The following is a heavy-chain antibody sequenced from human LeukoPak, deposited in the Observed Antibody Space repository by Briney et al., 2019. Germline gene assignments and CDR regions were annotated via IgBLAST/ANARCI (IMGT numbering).Heavy chain of an antibody. Sequence: GESLKISRKGSGYSFTSYWIGWVRQMPGKGLEWMGIIYPGDSDTRYSPSFQGQVTISADKSISTAYLQWSSLKASDTAMYYCARFASPHCSGGSCYFPDYWGQGTLVTVSS. CDR1: GYSFTSYW. CDR3: ARFASPHCSGGSCYFPDY. J-gene: IGHJ4*02. D-gene: IGHD2-15*01. V-gene: IGHV5-51*01. CDR2: IYPGDSDT.